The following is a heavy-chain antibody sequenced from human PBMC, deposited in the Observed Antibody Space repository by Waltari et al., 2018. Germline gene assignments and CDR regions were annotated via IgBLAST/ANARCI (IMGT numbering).Heavy chain of an antibody. V-gene: IGHV4-4*07. CDR3: ARARSGAFWSGYYEYYFDY. D-gene: IGHD3-3*01. CDR1: GGSISSYY. CDR2: IYTSGST. Sequence: QVQLQESGPGLVKPSETLSLTCTVSGGSISSYYWSWIRQPAGKGLEWIGRIYTSGSTNYIPSLKGRGTISVDTSKNQFSRKLSSVTAADTAVYYCARARSGAFWSGYYEYYFDYWGQGTLVTVSS. J-gene: IGHJ4*02.